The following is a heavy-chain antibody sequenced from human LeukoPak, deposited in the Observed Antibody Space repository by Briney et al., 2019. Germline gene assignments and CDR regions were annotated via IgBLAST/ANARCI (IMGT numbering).Heavy chain of an antibody. D-gene: IGHD3-3*01. V-gene: IGHV4-31*03. Sequence: SETLSLTCTVSGGSISSGGYYWSWIRQHPGKGLEWIGCIYYSGSTYYNPSLKSRVTISVDTSKNQFSLKLSSVTAADTAVYYCARSGYYYFDYWGQGTLVTVSS. CDR2: IYYSGST. J-gene: IGHJ4*02. CDR3: ARSGYYYFDY. CDR1: GGSISSGGYY.